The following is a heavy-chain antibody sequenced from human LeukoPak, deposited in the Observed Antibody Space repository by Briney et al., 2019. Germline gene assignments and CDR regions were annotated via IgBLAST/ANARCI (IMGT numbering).Heavy chain of an antibody. CDR3: AGRSGSYYGYYYYYGMDV. D-gene: IGHD1-26*01. V-gene: IGHV3-53*01. CDR1: GFTVSSNY. Sequence: SGGSLRLSCAASGFTVSSNYMSWVRQAPGKGLEWVSVIYSGGSTYYADSVKGRFTIPRDNSKNTLYLQMNSLRAEDTAVYYCAGRSGSYYGYYYYYGMDVWGQGTTVTVS. J-gene: IGHJ6*02. CDR2: IYSGGST.